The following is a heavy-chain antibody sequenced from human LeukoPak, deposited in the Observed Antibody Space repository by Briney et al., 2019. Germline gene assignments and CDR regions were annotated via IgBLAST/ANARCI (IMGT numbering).Heavy chain of an antibody. D-gene: IGHD3-3*01. CDR1: GFTFGDYA. V-gene: IGHV3-49*03. CDR2: IRSKAYGGTT. Sequence: SLRLSCTASGFTFGDYAMSWFRQAPGKGLEWVGFIRSKAYGGTTEYAASVKGRFTISRDDSKSIAYLQMNSLKTEDTAVYYCTRDKDYDFWSGYYTYYYYYMDVWGKGTTVTVSS. J-gene: IGHJ6*03. CDR3: TRDKDYDFWSGYYTYYYYYMDV.